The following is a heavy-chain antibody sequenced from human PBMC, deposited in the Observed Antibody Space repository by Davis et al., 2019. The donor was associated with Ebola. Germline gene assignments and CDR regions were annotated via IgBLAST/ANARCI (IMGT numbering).Heavy chain of an antibody. Sequence: GESLKISCAASGFTFNNYAISWVRQAPGKGLEWVSSISAGGTAPYYADSVKGRFTISRDSSENTVSLQMNSLRTDDTALHYCIKETNPGGADCWGPGTLVLVSS. V-gene: IGHV3-23*01. J-gene: IGHJ4*02. CDR3: IKETNPGGADC. D-gene: IGHD3-16*01. CDR2: ISAGGTAP. CDR1: GFTFNNYA.